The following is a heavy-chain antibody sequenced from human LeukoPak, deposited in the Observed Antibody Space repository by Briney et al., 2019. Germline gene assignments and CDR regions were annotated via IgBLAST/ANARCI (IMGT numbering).Heavy chain of an antibody. CDR1: GYTFTGYY. CDR2: INPNSGGT. J-gene: IGHJ6*04. Sequence: ASVKVSCKASGYTFTGYYMHWVRQAPGQGLEWMGWINPNSGGTNYAQKLQGRVTMTRDMSISTAYMELSRLRSDDTAVYYCARHREVTIFGAGVMDVWGKGTTVTVSS. V-gene: IGHV1-2*02. D-gene: IGHD3-3*01. CDR3: ARHREVTIFGAGVMDV.